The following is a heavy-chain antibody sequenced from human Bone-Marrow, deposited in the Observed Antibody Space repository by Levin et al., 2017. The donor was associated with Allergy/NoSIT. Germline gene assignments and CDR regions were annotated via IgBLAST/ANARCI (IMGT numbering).Heavy chain of an antibody. Sequence: AGGSLRLSCVASGFTFRSSATSWVRQAPGKGLEWVSTVSGSGDSTYYADSVQGRFTISRDNSKNTLYMQMNSLRAEDTAVYYCARKGAIAVAGQFDYWGQGILVTVSS. J-gene: IGHJ4*02. CDR1: GFTFRSSA. CDR2: VSGSGDST. V-gene: IGHV3-23*01. D-gene: IGHD6-19*01. CDR3: ARKGAIAVAGQFDY.